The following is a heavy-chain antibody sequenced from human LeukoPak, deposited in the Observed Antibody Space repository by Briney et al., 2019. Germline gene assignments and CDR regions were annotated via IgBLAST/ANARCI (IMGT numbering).Heavy chain of an antibody. D-gene: IGHD5-12*01. CDR3: AWRGYSGYDWDNLFDY. Sequence: PGGSLRLSCAASGFTFSDYNMRWIRQAPGKGLEWVSSISRSGSTKYYADSVKGRFTISRDNSKNTLYLQMNSLRAEDTAVYYCAWRGYSGYDWDNLFDYWGQGTLVTVSS. CDR2: ISRSGSTK. CDR1: GFTFSDYN. V-gene: IGHV3-11*01. J-gene: IGHJ4*02.